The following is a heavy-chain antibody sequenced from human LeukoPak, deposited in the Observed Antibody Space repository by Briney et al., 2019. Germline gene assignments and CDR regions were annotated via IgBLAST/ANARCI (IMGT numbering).Heavy chain of an antibody. CDR3: ARDGRSRGLSHVNFDY. Sequence: GGSLRLSCAASGFPFSSYEMNWVRQAPGKGREWVSYISSSGMTKYYAVSLKGRFTMSRDNAKNSLYLQLNSLRAEDTSVYYCARDGRSRGLSHVNFDYWGQGILVTVSS. J-gene: IGHJ4*02. CDR1: GFPFSSYE. D-gene: IGHD3-16*02. V-gene: IGHV3-48*03. CDR2: ISSSGMTK.